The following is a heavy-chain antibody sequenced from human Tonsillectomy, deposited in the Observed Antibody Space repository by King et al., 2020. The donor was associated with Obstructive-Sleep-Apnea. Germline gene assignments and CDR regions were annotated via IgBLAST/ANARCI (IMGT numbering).Heavy chain of an antibody. J-gene: IGHJ5*02. CDR3: ARRSGSCPVLWSDP. Sequence: QLVQSGGEVKKPGESLKISCKGSGYSFTNYWIGWVRQKPGKGLEWMGMIYPGDSDTIYSPSFQGQVTISADKSISTAYLQWGSLKASDSAMYYCARRSGSCPVLWSDPGGQGTLVTVSS. CDR2: IYPGDSDT. V-gene: IGHV5-51*01. D-gene: IGHD1-26*01. CDR1: GYSFTNYW.